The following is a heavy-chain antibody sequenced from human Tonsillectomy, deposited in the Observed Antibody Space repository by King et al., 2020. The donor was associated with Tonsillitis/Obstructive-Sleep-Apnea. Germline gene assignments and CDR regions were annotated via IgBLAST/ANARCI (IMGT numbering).Heavy chain of an antibody. D-gene: IGHD6-19*01. Sequence: TLKESGPVLVKPTETLTLTCTVSGFSLSNARMGVSWIRQPPGKALEWLAHIFSNDEKSYSTSLKSRLTISKDTSKSQVVLAMTNMDPVDTATYYCARISMYSSGWSIFDYWGQGTLVTVSS. CDR2: IFSNDEK. J-gene: IGHJ4*02. V-gene: IGHV2-26*01. CDR1: GFSLSNARMG. CDR3: ARISMYSSGWSIFDY.